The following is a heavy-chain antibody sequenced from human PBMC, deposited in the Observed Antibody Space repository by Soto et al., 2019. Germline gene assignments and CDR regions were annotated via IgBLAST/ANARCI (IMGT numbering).Heavy chain of an antibody. CDR3: AILVHYYFGMDV. CDR1: DTTHW. V-gene: IGHV5-51*01. Sequence: GESLKISCKASDTTHWIGWVRQKLGKCLERMGIIYPGDSDTKYSPSFQRQVTISVDKSISTAYLHCISVPASDTATKHCAILVHYYFGMDVWGLGTTVTVSS. CDR2: IYPGDSDT. D-gene: IGHD3-10*02. J-gene: IGHJ6*01.